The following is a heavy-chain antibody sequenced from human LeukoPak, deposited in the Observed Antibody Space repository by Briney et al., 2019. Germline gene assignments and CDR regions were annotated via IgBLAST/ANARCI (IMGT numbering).Heavy chain of an antibody. V-gene: IGHV4-31*03. Sequence: SETLSLTCTVSGGSISSGGYYWSWIRQHPGKGLEWIGYIYYSRSTYYNPSLKSRVTISVDTSKNQFSLKLSSVTAADTAVYYCARARVVRGVIDYYYYGMDVWGQGTTVTVSS. CDR1: GGSISSGGYY. D-gene: IGHD3-10*01. J-gene: IGHJ6*02. CDR2: IYYSRST. CDR3: ARARVVRGVIDYYYYGMDV.